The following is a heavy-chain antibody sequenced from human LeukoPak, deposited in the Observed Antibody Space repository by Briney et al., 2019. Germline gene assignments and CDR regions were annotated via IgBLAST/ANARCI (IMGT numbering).Heavy chain of an antibody. J-gene: IGHJ4*02. V-gene: IGHV3-33*01. D-gene: IGHD4-11*01. CDR1: GFTFSSYG. CDR3: AREPTYSIPYYFDY. CDR2: MWYDGSNK. Sequence: GGSLRLSCAASGFTFSSYGMHWVRQAPGKGLEWVAVMWYDGSNKYYADSVKGRFTISRDNSKNTLYLQMNSLGAEDTAVYYCAREPTYSIPYYFDYWGQGTLVTVSS.